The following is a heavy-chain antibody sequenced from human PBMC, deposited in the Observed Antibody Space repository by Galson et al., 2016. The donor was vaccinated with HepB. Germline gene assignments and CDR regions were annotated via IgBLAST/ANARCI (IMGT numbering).Heavy chain of an antibody. J-gene: IGHJ5*02. CDR3: SRGAGSPYGYRLRWFDP. D-gene: IGHD5-24*01. CDR1: GGSIISNNSY. Sequence: ETLSLTCTVSGGSIISNNSYWGWIRQYPGKGMEWIGRIYYRGNTYHEPSLKSRVTISVDTSKNQFSLNLSSVTAADTAGYYCSRGAGSPYGYRLRWFDPWGQGTLVTVSA. V-gene: IGHV4-39*07. CDR2: IYYRGNT.